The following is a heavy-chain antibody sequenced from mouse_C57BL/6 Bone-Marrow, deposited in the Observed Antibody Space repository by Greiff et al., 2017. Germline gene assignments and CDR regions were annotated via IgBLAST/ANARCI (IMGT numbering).Heavy chain of an antibody. V-gene: IGHV14-3*01. CDR1: GFNFKNTY. J-gene: IGHJ3*01. Sequence: VQLQQSVAELVRPGASVKLSCTASGFNFKNTYMHWVKQRPEQGLEWIGRIDPANGNTKYAPKFPGKGTITVETSSNTSYLQLSSLTSEDTAIYYCADAWFAYWGQGTLVTVSA. CDR3: ADAWFAY. CDR2: IDPANGNT.